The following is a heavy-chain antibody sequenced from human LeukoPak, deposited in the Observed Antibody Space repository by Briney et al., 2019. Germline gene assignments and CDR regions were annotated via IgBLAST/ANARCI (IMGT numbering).Heavy chain of an antibody. CDR2: IYYSVST. CDR3: ASVSYDTSLQH. V-gene: IGHV4-31*03. D-gene: IGHD3-22*01. Sequence: PSETLSLTCTVSGGSISSGGYFWSWIRQHPGKGLEWFGYIYYSVSTYYNPSLKGRVTISVDTSKNQFSLRLSSVTAVDTAIYYCASVSYDTSLQHWGQGTLVTVSP. J-gene: IGHJ1*01. CDR1: GGSISSGGYF.